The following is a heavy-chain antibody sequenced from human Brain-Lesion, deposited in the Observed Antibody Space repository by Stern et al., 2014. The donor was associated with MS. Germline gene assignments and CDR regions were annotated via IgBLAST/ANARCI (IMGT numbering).Heavy chain of an antibody. V-gene: IGHV4-39*01. D-gene: IGHD4-17*01. CDR1: GGSINTNNYY. CDR3: ARTGDDFGDYSLSY. CDR2: IYSSGRT. Sequence: QVQLQESGPGLVKPSETLSLTCTVSGGSINTNNYYWGWIRPPPGKVLEWIGNIYSSGRTFYSPSLKSRVTMSVDTYKNQFSLKLSSVTAADTAVYYCARTGDDFGDYSLSYWGQGTLVTVSS. J-gene: IGHJ4*02.